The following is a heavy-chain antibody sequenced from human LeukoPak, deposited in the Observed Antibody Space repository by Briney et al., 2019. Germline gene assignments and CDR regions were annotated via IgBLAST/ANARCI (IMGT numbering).Heavy chain of an antibody. CDR2: ISYDGSNK. J-gene: IGHJ1*01. CDR1: GFTFSSYG. CDR3: AKDRAAAGSPKYFQH. D-gene: IGHD6-13*01. Sequence: GRSLRLSCAASGFTFSSYGMHWVRQAPGKGLEWVAVISYDGSNKYYADSVKGRFTISRDNSKNTLYLQMNSLRAEDTAVYYCAKDRAAAGSPKYFQHWGQGTLVTVSS. V-gene: IGHV3-30*18.